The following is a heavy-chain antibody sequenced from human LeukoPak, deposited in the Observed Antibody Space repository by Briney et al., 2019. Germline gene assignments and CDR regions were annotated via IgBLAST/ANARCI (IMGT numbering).Heavy chain of an antibody. V-gene: IGHV4-59*01. CDR1: GGSISTYY. Sequence: SETLSLTCTVSGGSISTYYWSWIRQPPGKGLEWIGYIYYSGSTNYNPSLKSRVTISVDTSKNQFSLKLSSVTAADTAVYYCAREPREQWLARVDYWGQGTLSPSPQ. J-gene: IGHJ4*02. CDR3: AREPREQWLARVDY. CDR2: IYYSGST. D-gene: IGHD6-19*01.